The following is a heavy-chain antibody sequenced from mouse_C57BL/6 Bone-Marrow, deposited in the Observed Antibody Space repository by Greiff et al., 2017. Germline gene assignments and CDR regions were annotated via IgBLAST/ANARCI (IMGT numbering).Heavy chain of an antibody. CDR3: TTTVSNPYYFDY. CDR1: GFNIKDDY. D-gene: IGHD2-5*01. V-gene: IGHV14-4*01. CDR2: IDPENGDT. Sequence: VQLQQSGAELVRPGASVKLSCTASGFNIKDDYMHWVKQRPEQGLEWIGWIDPENGDTEYASKFQGKATITADTSSNTAYLQLSSLTSEDTAVYYCTTTVSNPYYFDYWGQGTTLTVSS. J-gene: IGHJ2*01.